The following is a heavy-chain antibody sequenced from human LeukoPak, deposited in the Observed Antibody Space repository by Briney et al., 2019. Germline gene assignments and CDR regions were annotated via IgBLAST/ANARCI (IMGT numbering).Heavy chain of an antibody. D-gene: IGHD4-17*01. V-gene: IGHV3-30*02. Sequence: GGSLRLSCTASGFTFGDYAMSWVRQAPGKGLEWVAFIRYDASNEYYADSVKGRFTISRDNSKNTLYLQMDSLRPEDTAVYYCARENYGDYVEAFDIWGQGTMVTVSS. CDR1: GFTFGDYA. CDR3: ARENYGDYVEAFDI. J-gene: IGHJ3*02. CDR2: IRYDASNE.